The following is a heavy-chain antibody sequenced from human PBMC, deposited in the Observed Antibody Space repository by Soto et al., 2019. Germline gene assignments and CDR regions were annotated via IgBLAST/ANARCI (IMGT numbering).Heavy chain of an antibody. J-gene: IGHJ6*02. CDR3: ASRRYCGYDCYHKHYYGMDV. CDR1: GDTFSSYT. Sequence: QVQLVQSGAEVKKLGSSVKVSCRASGDTFSSYTVNWVRQAPGRGLEWLGRIIPVLGTTDYAQKFKGRVTITADKSTNIVYMELSSLRSEDRAVYYCASRRYCGYDCYHKHYYGMDVWGQGTTVTVAS. V-gene: IGHV1-69*08. D-gene: IGHD2-21*02. CDR2: IIPVLGTT.